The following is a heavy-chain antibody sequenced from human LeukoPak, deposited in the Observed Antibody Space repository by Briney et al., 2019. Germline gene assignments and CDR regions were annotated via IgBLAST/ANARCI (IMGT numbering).Heavy chain of an antibody. J-gene: IGHJ3*02. D-gene: IGHD6-19*01. CDR1: GYTFTSYY. CDR2: INPSGGST. Sequence: ASVKVSCKASGYTFTSYYMHWVRQAPGQGLEWMGIINPSGGSTSYAQKSQGRVTMTRDTSTSTVYMELSSLRSEDTAVYYCARDAVEAVAGGALDIWGQGTMVTVSS. CDR3: ARDAVEAVAGGALDI. V-gene: IGHV1-46*03.